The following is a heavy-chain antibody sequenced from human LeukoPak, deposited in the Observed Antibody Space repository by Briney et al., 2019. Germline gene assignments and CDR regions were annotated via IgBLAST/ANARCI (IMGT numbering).Heavy chain of an antibody. Sequence: ASVKVSCKASGGTFSSYAISWVRQAPGQGLEWMGGIIPIFGTANYAQKFQGRVTITTDESTSTAYVELSSLRSEDTAVYYCARALGYCSSTSCYDLDYWGQGTLVTVSS. CDR3: ARALGYCSSTSCYDLDY. J-gene: IGHJ4*02. CDR1: GGTFSSYA. V-gene: IGHV1-69*05. D-gene: IGHD2-2*01. CDR2: IIPIFGTA.